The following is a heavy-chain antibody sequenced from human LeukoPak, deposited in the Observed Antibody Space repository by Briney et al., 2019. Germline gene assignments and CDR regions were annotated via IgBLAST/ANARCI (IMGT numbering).Heavy chain of an antibody. J-gene: IGHJ4*02. V-gene: IGHV1-18*01. D-gene: IGHD3-22*01. CDR2: ISAYNGNT. Sequence: ASVKVSCKASGYTFTSYGISWVRQAPGQGLEWMGWISAYNGNTNYAQKLQGRVTMTTDTSTSTAYMELRSLRSDDTAVYYCAREGDYYDSSGSPNLHYFDCWSQGTLVTVSS. CDR1: GYTFTSYG. CDR3: AREGDYYDSSGSPNLHYFDC.